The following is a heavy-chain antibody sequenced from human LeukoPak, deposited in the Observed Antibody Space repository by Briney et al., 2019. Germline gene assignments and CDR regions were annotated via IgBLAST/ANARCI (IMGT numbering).Heavy chain of an antibody. CDR1: GITFRSYG. Sequence: GGSLRLSCAASGITFRSYGMHWVRQAPGKGLEWVAFIWYDGSNKYYAGSVKGRFTISRDNSRNTLFLQMNSLRAEDTAVYYCATDRATQYFDYWGQGTLVSVSS. CDR3: ATDRATQYFDY. J-gene: IGHJ4*02. V-gene: IGHV3-30*02. CDR2: IWYDGSNK. D-gene: IGHD2-15*01.